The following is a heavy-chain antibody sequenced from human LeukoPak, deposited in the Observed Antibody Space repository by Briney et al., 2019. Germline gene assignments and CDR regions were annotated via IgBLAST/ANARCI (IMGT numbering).Heavy chain of an antibody. CDR1: GFTFSSYA. Sequence: PGGSLRLSCAASGFTFSSYAMSWVRQAPGKGLEWVSDISGSGGSTYYADSAKGRFTISRDNSKNTLYLQMNSLRAEDTAVYYCANPYIPTQGVNIDYWGQGTLVTVSS. CDR2: ISGSGGST. CDR3: ANPYIPTQGVNIDY. D-gene: IGHD1-1*01. V-gene: IGHV3-23*01. J-gene: IGHJ4*02.